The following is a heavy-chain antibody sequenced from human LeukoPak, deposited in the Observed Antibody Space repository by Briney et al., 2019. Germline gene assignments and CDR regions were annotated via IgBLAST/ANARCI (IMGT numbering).Heavy chain of an antibody. CDR3: AKDTGQLGIREVFDV. D-gene: IGHD7-27*01. J-gene: IGHJ3*01. Sequence: GGSPRLSCAASGFTFSSYWMTWVRQAPGKGLEWVANIKQDASERYYVDSVKGRFTISRDNSKNTLYLQMNSLRAEDTALYYCAKDTGQLGIREVFDVWGQGTMVTVSS. CDR2: IKQDASER. CDR1: GFTFSSYW. V-gene: IGHV3-7*03.